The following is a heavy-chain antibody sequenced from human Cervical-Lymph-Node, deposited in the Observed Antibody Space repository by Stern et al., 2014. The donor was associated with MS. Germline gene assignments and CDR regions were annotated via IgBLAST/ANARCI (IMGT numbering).Heavy chain of an antibody. CDR2: ISGYNDDT. D-gene: IGHD6-19*01. J-gene: IGHJ5*02. V-gene: IGHV1-18*01. Sequence: QLVQSGAEVKKPGTSVKVSCKASGYTFRKYGISWVRQAPGQGLEWMGWISGYNDDTNYVEKFQGRVTMTTDTSTNTAYLELRSLTSDDTAVYYCARDPHIAVAGTGGGFDPWGQGTLVTVSS. CDR3: ARDPHIAVAGTGGGFDP. CDR1: GYTFRKYG.